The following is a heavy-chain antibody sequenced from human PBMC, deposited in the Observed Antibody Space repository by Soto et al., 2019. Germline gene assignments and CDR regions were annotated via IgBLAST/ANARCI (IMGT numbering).Heavy chain of an antibody. J-gene: IGHJ3*02. Sequence: ASVKVSCKASGYTFTSYDINWVRQAAGQGLEWMGWMNPNSGNTGSAQEFQGRVTMTRNTSIITAYMELSSLRSEDTAVYYCARARAPPYCTDDSCSSLSAFDIGGQGTLVTVS. CDR3: ARARAPPYCTDDSCSSLSAFDI. CDR2: MNPNSGNT. D-gene: IGHD2-15*01. CDR1: GYTFTSYD. V-gene: IGHV1-8*01.